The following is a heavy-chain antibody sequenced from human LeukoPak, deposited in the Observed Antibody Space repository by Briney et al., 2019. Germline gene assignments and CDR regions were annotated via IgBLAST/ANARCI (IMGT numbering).Heavy chain of an antibody. CDR1: GGFITSDH. V-gene: IGHV4-59*01. J-gene: IGHJ3*02. Sequence: SETLSLTCTVSGGFITSDHWNWIRQPPGKGRECIGCIYYSARTYYYPSLRSQITISVDMPKMQFSLRLIAVTAATTAVNYCARNNAFEIWGQGTLVTVSS. CDR2: IYYSART. D-gene: IGHD2/OR15-2a*01. CDR3: ARNNAFEI.